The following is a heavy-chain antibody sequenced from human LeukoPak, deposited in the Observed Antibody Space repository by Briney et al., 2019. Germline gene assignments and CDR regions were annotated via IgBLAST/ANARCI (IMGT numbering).Heavy chain of an antibody. Sequence: ASVKVSCKASGYTFTSYDINWVRQATGQGLEWMGWMNPNSGNTGYAQKFQGRVTMTRNTSISTAYMELSSLRSEDTAVYYCARGWAKTIFGVVIIGSRWLDPWGQGTLVTVSS. V-gene: IGHV1-8*01. CDR3: ARGWAKTIFGVVIIGSRWLDP. J-gene: IGHJ5*02. CDR1: GYTFTSYD. CDR2: MNPNSGNT. D-gene: IGHD3-3*01.